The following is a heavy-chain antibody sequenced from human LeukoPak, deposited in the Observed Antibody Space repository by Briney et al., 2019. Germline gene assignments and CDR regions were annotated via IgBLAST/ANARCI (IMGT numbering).Heavy chain of an antibody. Sequence: GGSLRLSCAASGFTFNNYAMHWVRQGPGKGLEWVSLISGDGGRKYYADSMKGRFTISRDNSKNSLYLQMNSLRTEDTAMYYCARVVADNWFDPWGQGTLVTVSS. J-gene: IGHJ5*02. CDR1: GFTFNNYA. CDR2: ISGDGGRK. D-gene: IGHD2-15*01. CDR3: ARVVADNWFDP. V-gene: IGHV3-43*02.